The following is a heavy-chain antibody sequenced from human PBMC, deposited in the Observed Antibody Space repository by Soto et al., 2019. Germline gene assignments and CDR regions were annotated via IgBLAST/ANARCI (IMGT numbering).Heavy chain of an antibody. CDR1: GYTFTSYG. V-gene: IGHV1-18*01. CDR3: ARLMTTVTTYYYYYYMDV. Sequence: GASVKVSCKASGYTFTSYGISWVRQAPGQGLEWMGWISAYNGNTNYAQKLQGRVTMTTDTSTSTAYMELRSLRSDDTAVYYCARLMTTVTTYYYYYYMDVWGKGTTVTVSS. CDR2: ISAYNGNT. J-gene: IGHJ6*03. D-gene: IGHD4-4*01.